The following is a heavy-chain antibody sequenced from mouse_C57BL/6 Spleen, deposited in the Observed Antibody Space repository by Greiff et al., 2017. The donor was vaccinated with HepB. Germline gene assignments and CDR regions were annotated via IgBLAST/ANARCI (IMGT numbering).Heavy chain of an antibody. CDR1: GYTFTSYW. CDR2: IDPSDSYT. J-gene: IGHJ1*03. Sequence: QVQLQQPGAELVMPGASVKLSCKASGYTFTSYWMHWVKQRPGQGLEWIGEIDPSDSYTNYNQKFKGKSTLTVDKSSSTAYMQISSLTSEDSAVYYCARRTTAYWYFDVWGTGTTVTVSS. CDR3: ARRTTAYWYFDV. V-gene: IGHV1-69*01. D-gene: IGHD1-2*01.